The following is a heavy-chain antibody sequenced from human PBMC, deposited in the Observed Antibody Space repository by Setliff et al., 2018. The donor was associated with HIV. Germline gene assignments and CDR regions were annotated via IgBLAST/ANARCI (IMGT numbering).Heavy chain of an antibody. V-gene: IGHV3-30*07. Sequence: GSLRLSCAASGFTFSSYAMHWVRQAPGKGLEWVAVISYEGSNKYYADSVKGRFTISRDNSKNTLYLQMNSLRAEDTAVHYCAKDIRERGLTIFGVDLRYYYGLDVWGQGTTVTVS. CDR1: GFTFSSYA. CDR3: AKDIRERGLTIFGVDLRYYYGLDV. D-gene: IGHD3-3*01. CDR2: ISYEGSNK. J-gene: IGHJ6*02.